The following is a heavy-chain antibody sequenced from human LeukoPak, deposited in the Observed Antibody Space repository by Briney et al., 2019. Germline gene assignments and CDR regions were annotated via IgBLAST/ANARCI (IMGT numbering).Heavy chain of an antibody. Sequence: PSETLSLTCTVSGGSISSSSYYWGWIRQPPGKGLEWIGSIYYSGSTYYNPSLKSRVTISVDTSKNQFSLKLSSVTAADTAVYYCARRRAVAGTKSLYYFDCWGQGTLVTVSS. D-gene: IGHD6-19*01. V-gene: IGHV4-39*01. CDR1: GGSISSSSYY. CDR3: ARRRAVAGTKSLYYFDC. CDR2: IYYSGST. J-gene: IGHJ4*02.